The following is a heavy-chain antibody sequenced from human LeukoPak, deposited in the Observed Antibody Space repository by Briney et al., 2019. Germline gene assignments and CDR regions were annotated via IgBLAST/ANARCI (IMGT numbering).Heavy chain of an antibody. J-gene: IGHJ6*03. CDR1: GFTFDAYA. CDR2: ITSDGGST. D-gene: IGHD6-6*01. CDR3: AKEGYTSSYSYYYYYMDV. Sequence: SEGSLRLSCAASGFTFDAYAMHWVRQAPGKGLEWVSLITSDGGSTYYSDSVKGRFTSSRDNSKNALYLQMNSLRTEDTALYYCAKEGYTSSYSYYYYYMDVWGNGTTVTVSS. V-gene: IGHV3-43D*03.